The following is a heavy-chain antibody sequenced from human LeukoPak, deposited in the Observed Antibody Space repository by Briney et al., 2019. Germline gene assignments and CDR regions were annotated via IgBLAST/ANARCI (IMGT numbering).Heavy chain of an antibody. Sequence: QPGGSLRLSCATSGFTFSIYSMNWVRQAPGKGLEWVSVIYSGGSTYYADSVKGRFTISRDNSKNTLYLQMNSLRAEDAAVYYCAREGHYDSSGYYQTFDYWGQGTLVTVSS. J-gene: IGHJ4*02. V-gene: IGHV3-66*01. CDR2: IYSGGST. CDR3: AREGHYDSSGYYQTFDY. CDR1: GFTFSIYS. D-gene: IGHD3-22*01.